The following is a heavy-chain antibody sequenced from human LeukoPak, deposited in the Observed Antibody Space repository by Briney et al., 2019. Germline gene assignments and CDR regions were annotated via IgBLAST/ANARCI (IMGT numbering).Heavy chain of an antibody. CDR3: ARFKSGPGCSSASCTDFDY. CDR2: IYHSGST. D-gene: IGHD2-2*01. V-gene: IGHV4-4*02. CDR1: GGSISSSNW. J-gene: IGHJ4*02. Sequence: SETLSLTCGVSGGSISSSNWWTWVRQPPGKGLEWIGEIYHSGSTNYNPSLKSRVTISVDTSKNQLSLKLTSVTAADTAVYYCARFKSGPGCSSASCTDFDYWGQGTLVTVSS.